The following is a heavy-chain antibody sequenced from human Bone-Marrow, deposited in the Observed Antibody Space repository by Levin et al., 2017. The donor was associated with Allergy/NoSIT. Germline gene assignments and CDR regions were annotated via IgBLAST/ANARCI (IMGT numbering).Heavy chain of an antibody. D-gene: IGHD5-12*01. CDR3: AREVIPRGSSRQWLPLDWFDP. V-gene: IGHV1-3*01. J-gene: IGHJ5*02. CDR2: INPVNGNT. CDR1: GYSFTHYA. Sequence: GASLKVSCKASGYSFTHYAIHWVRQAPGQRLEWMGWINPVNGNTKYSQNFQGRVTITKDTSASTVYVELSSLRSEDTAVYYCAREVIPRGSSRQWLPLDWFDPWGQGTLVTVSS.